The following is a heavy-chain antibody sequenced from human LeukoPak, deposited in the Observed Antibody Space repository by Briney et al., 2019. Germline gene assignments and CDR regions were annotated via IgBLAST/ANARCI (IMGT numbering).Heavy chain of an antibody. CDR1: GFTFSSYE. V-gene: IGHV3-48*03. D-gene: IGHD6-13*01. Sequence: GGSLRLSCAASGFTFSSYEMNWVRQAPGKGLEWVSYSSSSGSTIYYADSVKGRFTISRDNAKNSLYLQMNSLRAEDTALYYCARNAYSSSWYEFRYLDYWGQGTLVTVSS. CDR3: ARNAYSSSWYEFRYLDY. J-gene: IGHJ4*02. CDR2: SSSSGSTI.